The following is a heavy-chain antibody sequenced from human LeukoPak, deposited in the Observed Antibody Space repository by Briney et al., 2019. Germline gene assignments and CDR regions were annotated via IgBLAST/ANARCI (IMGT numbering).Heavy chain of an antibody. CDR2: IYPGDSDTRST. Sequence: PGESLKISCKASGYSFVTYWIGWVRQMPGKGLEWMGIIYPGDSDTRSTRYSPSFQGQVTISADKSISIAYLQWSSLKASDTAVYYCARRSGYSNGWYDSWGQGTLVTVSS. J-gene: IGHJ5*01. CDR1: GYSFVTYW. D-gene: IGHD6-19*01. CDR3: ARRSGYSNGWYDS. V-gene: IGHV5-51*01.